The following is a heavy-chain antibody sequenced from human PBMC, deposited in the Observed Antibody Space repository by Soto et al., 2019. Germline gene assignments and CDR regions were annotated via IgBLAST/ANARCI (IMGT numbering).Heavy chain of an antibody. CDR2: ISAYNGNT. CDR1: GYTFTSYG. V-gene: IGHV1-18*01. CDR3: ARDYYDSSGYVNWFDP. Sequence: AASVKVSCKASGYTFTSYGISWVRQAPGQGLEWMGWISAYNGNTNYAQKLQGRVTMTTDTSTSTAYMELRSLRSDDTAVYYCARDYYDSSGYVNWFDPWGQGTLVTVSS. D-gene: IGHD3-22*01. J-gene: IGHJ5*02.